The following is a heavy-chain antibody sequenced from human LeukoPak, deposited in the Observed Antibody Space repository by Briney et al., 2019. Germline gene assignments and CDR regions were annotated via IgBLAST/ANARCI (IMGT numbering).Heavy chain of an antibody. Sequence: GGSLRLSCAASGFTFSSYSMNWVRQAPGKRLEWVSSISSSSSYIYYADSVKGRFTISRDNAKNSLYLQMNSLRAEDTAVYYCARYSSSDYWGQGTLVTVSS. CDR2: ISSSSSYI. J-gene: IGHJ4*02. CDR3: ARYSSSDY. CDR1: GFTFSSYS. V-gene: IGHV3-21*01. D-gene: IGHD6-6*01.